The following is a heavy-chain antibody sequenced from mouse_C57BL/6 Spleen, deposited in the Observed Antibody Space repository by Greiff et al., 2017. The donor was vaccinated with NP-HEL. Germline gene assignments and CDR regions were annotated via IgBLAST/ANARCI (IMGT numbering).Heavy chain of an antibody. V-gene: IGHV1-80*01. J-gene: IGHJ2*01. CDR1: GYAFSSYW. Sequence: QVQLQQSGAELVKPGASVKISCKASGYAFSSYWMNWVKQRPGKGLEWIGQIYPGDGDTNYNGKFKGKATLTADKSSSTAYMQLSSLTSEDSAVYFCARFYDDRAGGIDYWGQGTTLTVSS. CDR2: IYPGDGDT. CDR3: ARFYDDRAGGIDY. D-gene: IGHD2-3*01.